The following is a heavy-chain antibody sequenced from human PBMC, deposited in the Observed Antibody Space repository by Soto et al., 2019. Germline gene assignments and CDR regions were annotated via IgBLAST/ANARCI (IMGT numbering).Heavy chain of an antibody. CDR3: ARDCSGGSCQY. CDR2: IKEDGSEK. J-gene: IGHJ4*02. CDR1: GFTLSYYW. D-gene: IGHD2-15*01. Sequence: EVQLMESGGGLVQPGGSLRLSCAASGFTLSYYWRSWVRQAPGKGLEWVANIKEDGSEKYYVDSVKGRFTISRDNAQNSVFLQMNSLRVEDTAIYYCARDCSGGSCQYWGQGTLVTVSS. V-gene: IGHV3-7*01.